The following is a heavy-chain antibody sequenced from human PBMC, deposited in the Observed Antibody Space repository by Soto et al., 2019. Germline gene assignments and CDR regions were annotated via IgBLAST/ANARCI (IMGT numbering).Heavy chain of an antibody. CDR1: GFSLSSTRMA. D-gene: IGHD6-19*01. Sequence: QITLKESGPTLVKPTQTLTLTCTFSGFSLSSTRMAVGWIRQPPGKALEWLALIYWDDDKRYSPFLKSRLTITNDTSKNHVVLTMPNMDPVDTARYYCAHIVVAGLGYYFDYWGQGTLVTVSS. J-gene: IGHJ4*02. V-gene: IGHV2-5*02. CDR3: AHIVVAGLGYYFDY. CDR2: IYWDDDK.